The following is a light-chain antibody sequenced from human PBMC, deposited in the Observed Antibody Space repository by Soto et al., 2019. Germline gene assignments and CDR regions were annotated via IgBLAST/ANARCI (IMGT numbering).Light chain of an antibody. CDR1: SSDVGGYSY. V-gene: IGLV2-14*01. CDR2: DVS. Sequence: QSVLPQPASVSGSPGQSITISCTGTSSDVGGYSYVSWYQQHPGKAPKLMIYDVSNRPSGVSNRFSGSKSGNTASLTISGLQAEDEADYYCSSYTSSSTLFVFGTGTKVTVL. CDR3: SSYTSSSTLFV. J-gene: IGLJ1*01.